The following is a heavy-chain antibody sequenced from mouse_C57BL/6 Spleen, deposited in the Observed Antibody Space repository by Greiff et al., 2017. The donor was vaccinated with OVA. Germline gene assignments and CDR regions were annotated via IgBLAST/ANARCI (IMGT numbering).Heavy chain of an antibody. V-gene: IGHV7-3*01. CDR1: GFTFTDYY. D-gene: IGHD1-1*01. J-gene: IGHJ1*03. CDR3: ARYPPSAVGTWYFDG. CDR2: ISTKANGYTT. Sequence: DVKLVESGGGLVQPGGSLSLSCAASGFTFTDYYMSWVRQPPGKALEWLGFISTKANGYTTEYSASVKGRFTISRDNSQSILYLHMNALRAEDSATYYCARYPPSAVGTWYFDGWGTGTTVTVSS.